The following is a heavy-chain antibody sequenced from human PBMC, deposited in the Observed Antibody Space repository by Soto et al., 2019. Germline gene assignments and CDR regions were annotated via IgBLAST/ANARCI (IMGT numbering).Heavy chain of an antibody. D-gene: IGHD2-15*01. J-gene: IGHJ5*02. CDR3: EKEVLYSGDP. CDR1: GFTFSSYA. V-gene: IGHV3-23*01. CDR2: ISGSGGST. Sequence: EVQLLESGGGLVQPGGSLRLSCAASGFTFSSYAMNWVRQAPGKGLEWVSAISGSGGSTYYADSVKGRFTISRDNPKNTLYLQMNSLGAEGTAVYYCEKEVLYSGDPRGQGTLVTVSS.